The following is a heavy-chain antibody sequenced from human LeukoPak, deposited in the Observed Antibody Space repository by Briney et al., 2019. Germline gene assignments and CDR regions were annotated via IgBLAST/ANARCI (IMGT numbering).Heavy chain of an antibody. CDR2: INPNSGGT. Sequence: ASVXXSXXASGYTFTGYYMHWVRQAPGQGLXWMGWINPNSGGTNYAQKFQGRVTMTRDTSISTAYMELSRLRSDDTAVYYCARAGDIVVVPADWGQGTLVTVSS. CDR3: ARAGDIVVVPAD. J-gene: IGHJ4*02. CDR1: GYTFTGYY. V-gene: IGHV1-2*02. D-gene: IGHD2-2*01.